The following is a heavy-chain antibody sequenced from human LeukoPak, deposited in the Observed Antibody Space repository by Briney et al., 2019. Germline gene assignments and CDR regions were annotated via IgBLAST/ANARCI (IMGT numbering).Heavy chain of an antibody. CDR3: ARDEASGTLRPNWFDP. CDR1: GFTFSSYS. J-gene: IGHJ5*02. CDR2: ISSSSSYI. D-gene: IGHD2-2*01. V-gene: IGHV3-21*01. Sequence: GGSLRLSCAASGFTFSSYSMNWVRQAPGKGLGWVSSISSSSSYIYYADSVKGRFTISRDNAKNSLYLQMNSLRAEDTAVYYCARDEASGTLRPNWFDPWGQGTLVTVSS.